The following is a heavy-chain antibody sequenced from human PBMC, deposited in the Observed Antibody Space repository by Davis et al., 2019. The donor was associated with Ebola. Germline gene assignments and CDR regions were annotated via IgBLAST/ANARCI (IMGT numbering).Heavy chain of an antibody. CDR3: SRGGAGTSYCWVY. D-gene: IGHD2-2*01. CDR1: GLIFSNYV. Sequence: PGGSLRLSCAASGLIFSNYVMTWVRQAPGKGPEWVANINRDGTAEYYVDSVKGRFTVSRDNGKNSLFLQMNSLRAEDTAVYYCSRGGAGTSYCWVYWGQGTLVTVSS. CDR2: INRDGTAE. J-gene: IGHJ4*02. V-gene: IGHV3-7*01.